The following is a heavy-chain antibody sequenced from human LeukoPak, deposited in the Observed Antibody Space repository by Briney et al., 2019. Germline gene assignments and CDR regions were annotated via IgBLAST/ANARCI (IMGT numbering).Heavy chain of an antibody. CDR1: GYTFAGYY. V-gene: IGHV7-4-1*02. CDR3: ARDYSSGWSYYFDY. Sequence: ASVKVSCKASGYTFAGYYMHWVRQAPGQGLEWMGWINTNTGNPTYAQGFTGRFVFSLDTSVSTAYLQISSLKAEDTAVYYCARDYSSGWSYYFDYWGQGTLVTVSS. D-gene: IGHD6-19*01. CDR2: INTNTGNP. J-gene: IGHJ4*02.